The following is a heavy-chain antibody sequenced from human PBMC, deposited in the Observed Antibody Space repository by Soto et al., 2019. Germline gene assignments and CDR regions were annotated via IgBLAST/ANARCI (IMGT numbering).Heavy chain of an antibody. V-gene: IGHV4-30-4*01. CDR2: IYHSGTT. CDR1: GGSTSSGEYY. CDR3: ARTYSFDYGDYVGGDYGMDV. Sequence: QVRLQESGPGLVKPSQTLSLTCTVSGGSTSSGEYYWSWIRQPPGKGLEWIGYIYHSGTTHYNPSLKSRVSISLDTSKNQFSLKLSSVTAADTAVYYCARTYSFDYGDYVGGDYGMDVWGQGTTVSVSS. D-gene: IGHD4-17*01. J-gene: IGHJ6*02.